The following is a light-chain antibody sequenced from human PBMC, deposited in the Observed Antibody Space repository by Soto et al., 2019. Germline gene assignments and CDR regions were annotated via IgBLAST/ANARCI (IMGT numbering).Light chain of an antibody. CDR1: QSVLYSANNKNY. CDR2: LAS. Sequence: DIVMTQSPDSLAVSLGERATLNCKSSQSVLYSANNKNYLAWYQQQPGQPPKLLIYLASTRESGVPDRFSGSGSGKDSTLATGPLQAEVVVVYFYKQYFTPPRMFAQGPRVEIK. J-gene: IGKJ1*01. V-gene: IGKV4-1*01. CDR3: KQYFTPPRM.